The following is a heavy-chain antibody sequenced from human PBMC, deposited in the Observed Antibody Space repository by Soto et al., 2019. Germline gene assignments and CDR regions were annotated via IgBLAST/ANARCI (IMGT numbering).Heavy chain of an antibody. CDR2: VYYLGNT. CDR1: SGSISTSSYF. Sequence: QLQLQESGPGLVKPSETLSLTCTVSSGSISTSSYFWGWIRQPPGRGLEWIGSVYYLGNTWYNSYLKSRVAISVDTSKNQFSVELSSVTAADTAEYYCARQSPSGDPDYWGQGTLVTVSS. V-gene: IGHV4-39*01. CDR3: ARQSPSGDPDY. J-gene: IGHJ4*02. D-gene: IGHD4-17*01.